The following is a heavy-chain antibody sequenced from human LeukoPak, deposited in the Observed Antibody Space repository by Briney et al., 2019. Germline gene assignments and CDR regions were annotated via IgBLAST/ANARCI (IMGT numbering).Heavy chain of an antibody. CDR3: ARGPDYSGYLDYADGDY. Sequence: ASVKVSCKASGYTFTSYDINWVRQATGQGREWMGWMNPNSGNTGYPQKLQGRVTMTRNTSISTAYMELSSLRSEDTAVYYCARGPDYSGYLDYADGDYWGQGTLVTVSS. CDR2: MNPNSGNT. D-gene: IGHD5-12*01. CDR1: GYTFTSYD. J-gene: IGHJ4*02. V-gene: IGHV1-8*01.